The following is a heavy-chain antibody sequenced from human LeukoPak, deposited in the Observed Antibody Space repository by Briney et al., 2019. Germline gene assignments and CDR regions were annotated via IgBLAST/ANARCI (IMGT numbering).Heavy chain of an antibody. CDR2: SNEDGSTT. J-gene: IGHJ4*02. V-gene: IGHV3-74*01. CDR3: VRDLGGRSGH. Sequence: GGSLRLSCATSGLTFRTTWMHWVRQAPGKGLVWVSRSNEDGSTTNYADSVKGRFTISRDNARNTLYLQMNSLRADDTAVYYCVRDLGGRSGHWGPGTLVTVSS. CDR1: GLTFRTTW. D-gene: IGHD1-26*01.